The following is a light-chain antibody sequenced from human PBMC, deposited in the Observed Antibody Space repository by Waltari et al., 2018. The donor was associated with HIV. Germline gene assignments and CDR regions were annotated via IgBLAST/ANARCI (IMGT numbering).Light chain of an antibody. V-gene: IGKV3-15*01. CDR1: QSITTK. CDR3: QQYNNGPPWT. CDR2: GAS. Sequence: EIVMTQSPATLSVSPGDRVTLSCSASQSITTKLARYQQTPGQSPRLLIYGASTRAPGIPDRFSGSGSGTEFSLTISSLQSEDFAIYYCQQYNNGPPWTFGQGTKVEI. J-gene: IGKJ1*01.